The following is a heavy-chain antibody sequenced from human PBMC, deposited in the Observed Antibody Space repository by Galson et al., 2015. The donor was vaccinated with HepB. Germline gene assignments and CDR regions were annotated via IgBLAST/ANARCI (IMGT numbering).Heavy chain of an antibody. D-gene: IGHD2-2*01. CDR2: IWYDGSNK. CDR3: ARTQFRYCSSTSCYGMDV. J-gene: IGHJ6*02. V-gene: IGHV3-33*08. CDR1: GFTFSSYG. Sequence: SLRLSCAASGFTFSSYGMHWVRQAPGKGLEWVAVIWYDGSNKYYADSVKGRFTISRDNSKNTLYLQMNSLRAEDTAVYYCARTQFRYCSSTSCYGMDVWGQGTTVTVSS.